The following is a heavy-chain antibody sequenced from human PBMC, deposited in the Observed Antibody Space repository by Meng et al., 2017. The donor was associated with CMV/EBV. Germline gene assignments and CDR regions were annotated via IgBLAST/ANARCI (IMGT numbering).Heavy chain of an antibody. D-gene: IGHD6-19*01. Sequence: SETLSLTCAVYGGSFSGYYWSWIRQPPGKGLEWIGEINHSGSTNYNPSLKSRVTISVDTSKNQFSLKLSSVTAADTAVYYCASITRRYSSGWYVGSNGVQNDYWGQGTLVTV. CDR2: INHSGST. V-gene: IGHV4-34*01. CDR1: GGSFSGYY. CDR3: ASITRRYSSGWYVGSNGVQNDY. J-gene: IGHJ4*02.